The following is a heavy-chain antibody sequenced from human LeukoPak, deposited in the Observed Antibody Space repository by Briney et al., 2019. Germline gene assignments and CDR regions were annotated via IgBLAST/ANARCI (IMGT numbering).Heavy chain of an antibody. CDR2: INPNSGGT. Sequence: ASVKVSCKASGYIFTGYYLHWVRQAPGQGLEWMGWINPNSGGTNYAQKFQGRVTMTRDTSISTAYMELSRLRSDDTAVYYCAKAHGTYYYDSSVRNWFDPWGQGTLVTVSS. CDR3: AKAHGTYYYDSSVRNWFDP. V-gene: IGHV1-2*02. J-gene: IGHJ5*02. CDR1: GYIFTGYY. D-gene: IGHD3-22*01.